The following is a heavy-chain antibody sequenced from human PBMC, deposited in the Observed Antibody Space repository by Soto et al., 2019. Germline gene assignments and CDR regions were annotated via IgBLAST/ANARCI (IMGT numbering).Heavy chain of an antibody. CDR3: ARDESDTDAFDI. V-gene: IGHV4-31*03. Sequence: QVQLQESGPGLVKPSQTLSLTCTVSGGSISSGGYYWSWIRQNPGKGLEWIGYIYYSGSTNYNPSLKSRVTISVDTSKNQFSLKLSSVTAADTAVYYCARDESDTDAFDIWGQGTMVTVSS. CDR1: GGSISSGGYY. CDR2: IYYSGST. J-gene: IGHJ3*02. D-gene: IGHD5-18*01.